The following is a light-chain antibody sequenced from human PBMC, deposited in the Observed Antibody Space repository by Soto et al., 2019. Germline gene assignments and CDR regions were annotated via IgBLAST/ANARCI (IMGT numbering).Light chain of an antibody. V-gene: IGKV3-11*01. Sequence: EIVLTQSPATLSLSPGERATLSCRASQSVRSSLAWYQQKPGQAPRLLIYDTSNRATGIPARFSGRGSGADFTLTSSSLEPEDFAVYYCQLRRDWPPWTFGQGTKVEV. CDR3: QLRRDWPPWT. J-gene: IGKJ1*01. CDR1: QSVRSS. CDR2: DTS.